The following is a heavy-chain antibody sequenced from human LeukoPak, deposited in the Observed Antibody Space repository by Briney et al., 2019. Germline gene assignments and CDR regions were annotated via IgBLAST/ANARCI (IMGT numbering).Heavy chain of an antibody. D-gene: IGHD3-22*01. V-gene: IGHV3-23*01. CDR2: ISGSGGST. Sequence: GGSLRLSCAASEFTFSSYAMSWVRQAPGKGLEWVSAISGSGGSTYYADSVKGRFTISRDNSKDTLYLQMNSLRAEDTAVYYCARGRPGYYDSSGYYGSFDYWGQGTLVTVSS. CDR3: ARGRPGYYDSSGYYGSFDY. CDR1: EFTFSSYA. J-gene: IGHJ4*02.